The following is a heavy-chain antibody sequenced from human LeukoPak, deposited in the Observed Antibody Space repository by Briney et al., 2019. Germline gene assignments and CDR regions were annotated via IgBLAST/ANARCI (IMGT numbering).Heavy chain of an antibody. J-gene: IGHJ6*03. V-gene: IGHV4-59*01. CDR3: ARDWGVTARPGYMDV. CDR1: GGSISPYY. Sequence: PSETLSLTCTVSGGSISPYYWSWIRQSPGKGLEWIGYIYCSGNTYHNPSLKSRVTISVDTSKNQFSLKLSSVTAADTAVYYCARDWGVTARPGYMDVWGKGTTVTVSS. D-gene: IGHD6-6*01. CDR2: IYCSGNT.